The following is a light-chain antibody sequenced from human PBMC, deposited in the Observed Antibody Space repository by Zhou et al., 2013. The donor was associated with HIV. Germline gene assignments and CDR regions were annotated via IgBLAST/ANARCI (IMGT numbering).Light chain of an antibody. J-gene: IGLJ1*01. Sequence: QSALTQTASVSGSPGQSITISCTVTSSDIGFYKYVSWYQQLPGKVPKLILYEVDQRPSGVPGRFSGSKSGNTASLTVSGLQAEDEADYYCLSYTGGDIFVFGTGTTVTVL. CDR3: LSYTGGDIFV. CDR2: EVD. CDR1: SSDIGFYKY. V-gene: IGLV2-8*01.